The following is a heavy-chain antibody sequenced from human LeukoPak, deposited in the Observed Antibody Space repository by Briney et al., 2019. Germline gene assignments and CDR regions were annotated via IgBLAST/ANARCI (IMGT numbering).Heavy chain of an antibody. J-gene: IGHJ4*02. CDR1: GLTLSNFW. Sequence: QTGGSLRLSCVASGLTLSNFWMTWVRQAPGKGLEWVASINQDGGEKYYVDSVKGRFIISRDNAKNSVYLQMDSLRAEETAVYSCVRGHLWLENWGQGTLVTVSS. V-gene: IGHV3-7*03. D-gene: IGHD3-3*02. CDR2: INQDGGEK. CDR3: VRGHLWLEN.